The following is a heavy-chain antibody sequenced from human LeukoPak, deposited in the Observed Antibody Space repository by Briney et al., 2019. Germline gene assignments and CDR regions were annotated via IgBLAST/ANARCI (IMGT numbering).Heavy chain of an antibody. Sequence: GGSLKLSCAASGFALSSHWMTWVRQVPGRGPEWVANVNRDGSETYYLDSVKGRFTISKDNAKNSLYLQMNSLRAEDTALYHCARNNGMDVWGQGTTVIVSS. J-gene: IGHJ6*02. CDR3: ARNNGMDV. CDR1: GFALSSHW. V-gene: IGHV3-7*03. CDR2: VNRDGSET.